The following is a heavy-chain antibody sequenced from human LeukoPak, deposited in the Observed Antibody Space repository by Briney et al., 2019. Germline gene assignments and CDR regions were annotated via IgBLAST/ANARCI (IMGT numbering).Heavy chain of an antibody. Sequence: SVKVSCKASGGTFSTFGISWVRQAPGQGLEWMGGIIPMSGTVNNAQKFQGRVTITADKSTGTAYMELSSLRAEDTAVYYCARERVPGIALDWGQGTLVTVSS. CDR2: IIPMSGTV. J-gene: IGHJ4*02. CDR3: ARERVPGIALD. V-gene: IGHV1-69*06. D-gene: IGHD6-13*01. CDR1: GGTFSTFG.